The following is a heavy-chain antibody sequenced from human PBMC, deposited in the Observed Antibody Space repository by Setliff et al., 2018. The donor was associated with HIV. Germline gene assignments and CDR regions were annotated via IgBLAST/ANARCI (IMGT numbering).Heavy chain of an antibody. J-gene: IGHJ5*01. CDR2: IYGSGTS. CDR3: ARGRYDDWNYAARGNWFDS. Sequence: PSETLSLTCTVSGDSISNHYWTRIRQPAGKGLEWIGRIYGSGTSNYNPSLKSRVTMSFDSSNNQFSLKVSSVTAADTAVYYCARGRYDDWNYAARGNWFDSWGQGTLVTVSS. CDR1: GDSISNHY. D-gene: IGHD1-7*01. V-gene: IGHV4-4*07.